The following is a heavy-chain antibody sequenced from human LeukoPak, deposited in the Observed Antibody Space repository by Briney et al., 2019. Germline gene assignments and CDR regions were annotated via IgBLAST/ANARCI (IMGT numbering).Heavy chain of an antibody. CDR1: GGSISSYY. V-gene: IGHV4-4*07. Sequence: SETLSLTCTVSGGSISSYYWSWIRQPAGKGLEWIGRIYTSGSTNYNPSLKSRVTMSVDTSKNQFSLKLSSVTAADTAGYYCARAAVAGWGSAFDIWGQGTMVTVSS. CDR2: IYTSGST. J-gene: IGHJ3*02. D-gene: IGHD6-19*01. CDR3: ARAAVAGWGSAFDI.